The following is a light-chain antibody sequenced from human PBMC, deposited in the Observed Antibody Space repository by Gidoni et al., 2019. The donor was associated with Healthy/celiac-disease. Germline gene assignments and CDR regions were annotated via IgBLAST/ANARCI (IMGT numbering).Light chain of an antibody. V-gene: IGKV4-1*01. CDR3: QQYYSTLALT. Sequence: DIVMTQSPDSLAVSLGERATINCKSSQSVLYSSNNKNYLAWYQQKPGQPPKLLIYWASTRESGVPDRFSCSGSGTDFTLTISSLQAEDVAVYYCQQYYSTLALTFGGGTKVEIK. CDR1: QSVLYSSNNKNY. CDR2: WAS. J-gene: IGKJ4*01.